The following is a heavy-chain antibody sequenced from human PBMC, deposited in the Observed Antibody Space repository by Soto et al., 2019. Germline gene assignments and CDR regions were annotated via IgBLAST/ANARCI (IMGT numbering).Heavy chain of an antibody. Sequence: GWSLRLSCATSGFPFSDYYMSWIRQAPGKGLEWLSHISPKSTYRNYADSVKGRFTISRDNTKSSLFLQMNSLGVEDTAVYYCARGGGGGLFEHWGQGVLVTVSS. J-gene: IGHJ4*02. D-gene: IGHD2-21*01. CDR3: ARGGGGGLFEH. V-gene: IGHV3-11*06. CDR2: ISPKSTYR. CDR1: GFPFSDYY.